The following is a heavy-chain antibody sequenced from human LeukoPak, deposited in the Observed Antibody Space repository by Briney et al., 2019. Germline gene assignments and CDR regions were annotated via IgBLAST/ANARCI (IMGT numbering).Heavy chain of an antibody. CDR1: GGSISSYY. Sequence: SETLSLTCTVSGGSISSYYWSWIRQPPGKGLEWIGYIYYSGSTNYNPSLKSRVTISVDTSKNQFSLKLSSVTAADTAVYYCAPPPYYYEANGYSVAWGQGTLVTVSS. CDR3: APPPYYYEANGYSVA. J-gene: IGHJ5*02. D-gene: IGHD3-22*01. CDR2: IYYSGST. V-gene: IGHV4-59*01.